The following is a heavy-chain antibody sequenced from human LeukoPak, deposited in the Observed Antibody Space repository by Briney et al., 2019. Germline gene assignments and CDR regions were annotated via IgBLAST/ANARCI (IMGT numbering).Heavy chain of an antibody. CDR1: GGSFSGYY. V-gene: IGHV4-34*01. CDR2: IDNSGRT. J-gene: IGHJ5*02. D-gene: IGHD2-2*01. Sequence: SETLSLTCAVSGGSFSGYYRTWIRQPPGKGLEWIGEIDNSGRTNYNPSLKSRLTISVDTSKDQFSLRLSSVTAADTAVYYCARMRGASTSGNNWFDPWGQGTLVTVSS. CDR3: ARMRGASTSGNNWFDP.